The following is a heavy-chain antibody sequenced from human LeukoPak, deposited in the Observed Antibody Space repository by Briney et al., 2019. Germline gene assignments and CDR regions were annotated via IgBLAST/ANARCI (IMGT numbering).Heavy chain of an antibody. Sequence: GGSLRLSCTASGFPFGTYAMTWVRQAPGKGLEWVSSISGSGGTTYYADSVKGRFTISRDNSKNTLYLQMNGLRAEDTAVYYCAKDANYGVRLLDYWGQGTLVTVSS. J-gene: IGHJ4*02. V-gene: IGHV3-23*01. CDR1: GFPFGTYA. CDR3: AKDANYGVRLLDY. D-gene: IGHD3-10*01. CDR2: ISGSGGTT.